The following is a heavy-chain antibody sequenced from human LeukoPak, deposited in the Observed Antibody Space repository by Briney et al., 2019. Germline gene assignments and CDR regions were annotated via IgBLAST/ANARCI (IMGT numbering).Heavy chain of an antibody. V-gene: IGHV3-33*01. CDR2: IWYDGSNK. CDR3: AMPLFDYGDYTEYRFDY. J-gene: IGHJ4*02. CDR1: GFTFSSYG. D-gene: IGHD4-17*01. Sequence: PGGSLRLSCAASGFTFSSYGMHWVRQAPGKGLEWVAVIWYDGSNKYYADSVKGRFTVSRDNSKNTLYLQMNSLRAEDTAVYYCAMPLFDYGDYTEYRFDYWGQGTLATVSS.